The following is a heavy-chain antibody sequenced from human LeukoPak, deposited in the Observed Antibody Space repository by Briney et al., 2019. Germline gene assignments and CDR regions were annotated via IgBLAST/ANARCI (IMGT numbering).Heavy chain of an antibody. J-gene: IGHJ4*02. V-gene: IGHV4-39*07. D-gene: IGHD5-12*01. Sequence: ETLSLTCTVSGGSISSSSYYWGWIRQPPGKGLEWIGSIYYSGSTYYNPSLKSRVTISVDTSKNQFSLKLSSVTAADTAVYYCARADSGYDGIYYWGQGTLVTVSS. CDR1: GGSISSSSYY. CDR2: IYYSGST. CDR3: ARADSGYDGIYY.